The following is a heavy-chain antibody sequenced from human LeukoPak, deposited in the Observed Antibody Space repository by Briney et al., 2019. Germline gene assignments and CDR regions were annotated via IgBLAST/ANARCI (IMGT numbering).Heavy chain of an antibody. CDR1: GFSFSDYY. V-gene: IGHV3-11*01. D-gene: IGHD3-22*01. Sequence: GGSLRLSCAASGFSFSDYYMSWIRQAPGKGLEWVSYISSSGNTIYYADSVKGRFTISRDNAKNSLYLQMNSLRAEDTAVYYCARGQYYYDSSAPPLCWGQGTLVTVSS. J-gene: IGHJ4*02. CDR2: ISSSGNTI. CDR3: ARGQYYYDSSAPPLC.